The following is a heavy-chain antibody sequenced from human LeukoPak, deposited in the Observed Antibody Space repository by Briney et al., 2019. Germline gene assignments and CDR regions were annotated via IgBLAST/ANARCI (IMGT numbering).Heavy chain of an antibody. CDR3: AREDRLTYYYDSSGSYFDY. CDR2: INHSGST. V-gene: IGHV4-34*01. D-gene: IGHD3-22*01. CDR1: GGSFSGYY. Sequence: SETLSLTCAVYGGSFSGYYWSWIRQPPGKGLEWIGEINHSGSTNYNPSLKSRVTISVDTSKNQFSLKLSSVTAADTAVYYCAREDRLTYYYDSSGSYFDYWGQGTLVTVSS. J-gene: IGHJ4*02.